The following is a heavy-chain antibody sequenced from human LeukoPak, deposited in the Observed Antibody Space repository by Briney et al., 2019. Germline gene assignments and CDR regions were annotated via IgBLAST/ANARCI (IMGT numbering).Heavy chain of an antibody. J-gene: IGHJ6*03. Sequence: GRSLRLSCAASGFTFSNYAMHWVRQAPGKGLEWVSAISGSGGSTYYADSVKGRFTISRDNSKNTLYLQMNSLRAEDTAVYYCAKGEYSSSWYGPYYYYMDVWGKGTTVTISS. CDR1: GFTFSNYA. CDR2: ISGSGGST. CDR3: AKGEYSSSWYGPYYYYMDV. V-gene: IGHV3-23*01. D-gene: IGHD6-13*01.